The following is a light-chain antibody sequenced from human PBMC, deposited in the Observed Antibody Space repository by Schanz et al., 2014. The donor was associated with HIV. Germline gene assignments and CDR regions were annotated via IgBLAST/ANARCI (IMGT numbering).Light chain of an antibody. Sequence: AIQLTQSPSSLSASVGDRVTITCRASQDINSALAWYQQKPGRPPKLLIYDASSLQSGVPSRFRGSGSGTDFTLAISSLHPEDFATYYCQQFYNYPITFGPGTTVDVK. CDR1: QDINSA. V-gene: IGKV1D-13*01. J-gene: IGKJ3*01. CDR2: DAS. CDR3: QQFYNYPIT.